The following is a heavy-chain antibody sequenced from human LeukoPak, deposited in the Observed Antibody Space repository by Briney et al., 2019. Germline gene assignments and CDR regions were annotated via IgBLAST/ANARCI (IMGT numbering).Heavy chain of an antibody. CDR2: ISSSSYI. D-gene: IGHD2-2*02. CDR1: GFTFSSYS. Sequence: GGSLRLSCAASGFTFSSYSMNWVRQAPGKGLEWVSSISSSSYIYYADSVKGRFTISRDNVKNSPYLQMNSLRAEDTAVYYCARHCSSTSCYRVLGYWGQGTLVTVSS. CDR3: ARHCSSTSCYRVLGY. V-gene: IGHV3-21*01. J-gene: IGHJ4*02.